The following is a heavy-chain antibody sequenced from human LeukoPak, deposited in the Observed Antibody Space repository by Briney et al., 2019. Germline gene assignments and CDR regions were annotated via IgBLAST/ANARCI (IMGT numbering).Heavy chain of an antibody. Sequence: AGGSLRLSCAASGFTFSGSAMHWVRQASGKGLEWVGRIRSKANSYATAYAASVKGRFTISRDDSKNTLYLQMNSLTAEDTAVYYCAKFDGVQLWLPSYYYYMDVWGKGTTVTVSS. CDR3: AKFDGVQLWLPSYYYYMDV. J-gene: IGHJ6*03. CDR2: IRSKANSYAT. CDR1: GFTFSGSA. D-gene: IGHD5-18*01. V-gene: IGHV3-73*01.